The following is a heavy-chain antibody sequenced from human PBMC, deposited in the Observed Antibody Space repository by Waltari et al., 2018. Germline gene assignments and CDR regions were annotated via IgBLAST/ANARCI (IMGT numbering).Heavy chain of an antibody. D-gene: IGHD4-17*01. Sequence: QVQLVESGGGVVQPGRSLRLSCAASGFTFSSYAMHWVRQAPGKGLEWVAVISYDGINKYYADSVKGRFTISRDNSKNTLYLQMNSLRAEDTAVYYCARDRGRTTVTTYFDYWGQGTLVTVSS. CDR1: GFTFSSYA. J-gene: IGHJ4*02. CDR3: ARDRGRTTVTTYFDY. CDR2: ISYDGINK. V-gene: IGHV3-30-3*01.